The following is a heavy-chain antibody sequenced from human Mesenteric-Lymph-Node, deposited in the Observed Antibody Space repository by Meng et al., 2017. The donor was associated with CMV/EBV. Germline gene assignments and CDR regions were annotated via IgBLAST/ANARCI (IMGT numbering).Heavy chain of an antibody. Sequence: KGSGYSVTDFWISWVRQMPGKGLGWMGRIDPGDSFTFYSPSFQGHVTISAAKSIDTAYLQWSSLKASDTAIYYCARHTYGSSPDPFDYWGQGTLVTVSS. CDR1: GYSVTDFW. CDR2: IDPGDSFT. J-gene: IGHJ4*02. V-gene: IGHV5-10-1*01. CDR3: ARHTYGSSPDPFDY. D-gene: IGHD6-6*01.